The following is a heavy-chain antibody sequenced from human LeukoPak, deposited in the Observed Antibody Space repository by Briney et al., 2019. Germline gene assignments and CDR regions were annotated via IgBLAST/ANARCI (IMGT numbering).Heavy chain of an antibody. CDR2: ISGSGGST. CDR3: AKDRLLWFGELADAFDI. CDR1: GFTFSSYA. D-gene: IGHD3-10*01. V-gene: IGHV3-23*01. Sequence: PGGSLRLSCAASGFTFSSYAMSWVRQAPGKGLEWVSAISGSGGSTYYADSVKGRFTISRDNSKNTLYLQMNSLRAEDTAVYYCAKDRLLWFGELADAFDIWGQGTMVTVSS. J-gene: IGHJ3*02.